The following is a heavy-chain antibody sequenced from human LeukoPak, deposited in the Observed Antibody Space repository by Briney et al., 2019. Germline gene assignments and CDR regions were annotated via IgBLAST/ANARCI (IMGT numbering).Heavy chain of an antibody. Sequence: PGGSLRLSCAASGFTFSSYGMSWVRQAPGKGLEWVANIKQDGSEKYYVDSVKGRFTISRDNAKNSLYLQMNSLRADDTAVYYCARDSSSWYYFDSWGQGTLVTVSS. CDR1: GFTFSSYG. D-gene: IGHD6-13*01. CDR2: IKQDGSEK. V-gene: IGHV3-7*01. J-gene: IGHJ4*02. CDR3: ARDSSSWYYFDS.